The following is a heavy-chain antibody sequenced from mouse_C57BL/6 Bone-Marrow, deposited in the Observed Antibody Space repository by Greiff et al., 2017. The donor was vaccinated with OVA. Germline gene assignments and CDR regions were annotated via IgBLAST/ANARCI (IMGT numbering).Heavy chain of an antibody. V-gene: IGHV1-74*04. CDR2: IHPSDSDT. CDR3: AKTAQALAWFAY. J-gene: IGHJ3*01. Sequence: LQQPGASVKVSCKASGYTFTSYWMHWVKQRPGQGLEWIGRIHPSDSDTNYNQKFKGKATLTVDKSSSTAYMQLSSLTSEDSAVYYCAKTAQALAWFAYWGQGTLVTVSA. CDR1: GYTFTSYW. D-gene: IGHD3-2*02.